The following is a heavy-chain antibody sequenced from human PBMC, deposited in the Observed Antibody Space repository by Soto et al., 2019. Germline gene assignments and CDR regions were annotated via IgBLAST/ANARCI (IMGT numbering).Heavy chain of an antibody. V-gene: IGHV3-11*01. CDR2: ISSSGSTI. J-gene: IGHJ5*02. Sequence: GGSLRLSCAASGFTFSDYYMSWIRQAPGKGLEWVSYISSSGSTIYYADSVKGRFTISRDNAKNSLYLQMNSLRAEDTAVYYCAREVVTMVRGVPNWFDPWGQGTLVTVSS. CDR1: GFTFSDYY. D-gene: IGHD3-10*01. CDR3: AREVVTMVRGVPNWFDP.